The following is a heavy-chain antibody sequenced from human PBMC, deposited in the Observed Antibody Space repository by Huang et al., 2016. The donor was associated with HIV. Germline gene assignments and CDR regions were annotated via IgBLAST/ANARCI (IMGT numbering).Heavy chain of an antibody. CDR1: GGPFHGFL. Sequence: QVQLQQWGAGMLKPSETLSLTCAVSGGPFHGFLWSWIRQPPGKGLEWIGEINSGGHSNNSPSLQGRVTMSVDTSKKQFSLNLRSVTAADTAVYYCARARLLFPFDFWGQGVPVVVSS. J-gene: IGHJ4*02. V-gene: IGHV4-34*01. CDR2: INSGGHS. D-gene: IGHD2-15*01. CDR3: ARARLLFPFDF.